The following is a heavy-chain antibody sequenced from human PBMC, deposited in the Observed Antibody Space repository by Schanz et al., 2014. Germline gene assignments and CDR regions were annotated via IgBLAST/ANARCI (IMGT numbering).Heavy chain of an antibody. Sequence: VQLVESGGGLVQPGGSLRLSCAASGFTFSDYFMTWIRQAPGKGLEWLSYISSSGTSTYYADSVKGRFTISRDNAKNSLYLQMINLRAEDTAVYYCARSTSMYFLQWGQGTLVTVSS. CDR2: ISSSGTST. CDR1: GFTFSDYF. CDR3: ARSTSMYFLQ. J-gene: IGHJ1*01. V-gene: IGHV3-11*04. D-gene: IGHD2-2*01.